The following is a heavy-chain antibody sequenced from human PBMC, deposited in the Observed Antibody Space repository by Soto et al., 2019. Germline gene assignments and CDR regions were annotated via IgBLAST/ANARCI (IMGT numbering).Heavy chain of an antibody. D-gene: IGHD6-19*01. CDR2: LAHDGRTT. Sequence: QVQLVESGGGVVQPGRSLRHSCAASGFTVNDYGMHWVRQAPGKGLEWVAILAHDGRTTYFGDSVRGRFTVSRDESENTLYLQMDNLRTDDTAIYYCARDWGSRGWYNWFDPWGQGILVTVSS. CDR1: GFTVNDYG. CDR3: ARDWGSRGWYNWFDP. J-gene: IGHJ5*02. V-gene: IGHV3-30*03.